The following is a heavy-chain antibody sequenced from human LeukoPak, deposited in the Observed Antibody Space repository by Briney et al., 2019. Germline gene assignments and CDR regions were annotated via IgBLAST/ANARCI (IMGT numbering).Heavy chain of an antibody. Sequence: SETLSLTCTVSGGSISSYYWSWIRQPPGKGLEWIGYIYYSGSTNYNPSLKSRVTISVDTSKNQFSLKLTSVTAADTAVYYCARRTFGGVIKYWGQGTLVTVSS. CDR2: IYYSGST. D-gene: IGHD3-16*02. V-gene: IGHV4-59*12. CDR3: ARRTFGGVIKY. CDR1: GGSISSYY. J-gene: IGHJ4*02.